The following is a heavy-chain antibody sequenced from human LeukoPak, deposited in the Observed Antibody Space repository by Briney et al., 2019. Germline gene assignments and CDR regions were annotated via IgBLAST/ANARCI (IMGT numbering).Heavy chain of an antibody. CDR1: GFTFSSYG. CDR2: IWYDGSNK. D-gene: IGHD2-2*01. Sequence: AGRSLRLSCAASGFTFSSYGMHWVRQAPGKGLEWVAVIWYDGSNKYYADSVKGRFTISRDNSKNTLYLQMNSLRAEDTAVYYCAREYCSSTSCYDYFDYWGQGTLVTVSS. J-gene: IGHJ4*02. CDR3: AREYCSSTSCYDYFDY. V-gene: IGHV3-30*19.